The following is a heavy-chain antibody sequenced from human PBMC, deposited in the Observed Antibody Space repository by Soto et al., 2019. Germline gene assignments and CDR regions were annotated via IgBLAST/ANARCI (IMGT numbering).Heavy chain of an antibody. Sequence: PSETLSLTCAVYGGFVSSGSYYWSWIRQPPGKELEWIGEMSHSGGTHFNPSLKSRVTISVDTSKNQFSLKMGSVTAADTALYYCARVERGTATTVVDAFDIWGPGTMVTVSS. J-gene: IGHJ3*02. CDR3: ARVERGTATTVVDAFDI. CDR1: GGFVSSGSYY. D-gene: IGHD1-1*01. V-gene: IGHV4-61*01. CDR2: MSHSGGT.